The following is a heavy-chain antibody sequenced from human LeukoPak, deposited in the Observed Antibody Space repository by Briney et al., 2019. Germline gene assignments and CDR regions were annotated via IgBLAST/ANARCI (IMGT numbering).Heavy chain of an antibody. CDR1: GGTFSSYA. V-gene: IGHV1-69*13. D-gene: IGHD2-15*01. CDR3: ARAFLPPDIVVVVAATFRGYYCYGMDV. CDR2: IIPIFGTA. J-gene: IGHJ6*02. Sequence: GASVKVSCKASGGTFSSYAISWVRQAPGQGLEWMGGIIPIFGTANYAQKFQGRVTITADESTSTAYMELSSLRSEDTAVYYCARAFLPPDIVVVVAATFRGYYCYGMDVWGQGTTVTVSS.